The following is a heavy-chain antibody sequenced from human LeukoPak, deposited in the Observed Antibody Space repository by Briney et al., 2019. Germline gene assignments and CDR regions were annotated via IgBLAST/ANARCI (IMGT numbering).Heavy chain of an antibody. CDR3: ARDYGDPHYFDY. CDR1: GGSISSGSYY. J-gene: IGHJ4*02. CDR2: IYTSRGT. V-gene: IGHV4-61*02. Sequence: SQTLSLTCTVSGGSISSGSYYWSWIRQPAGKGLEWIGRIYTSRGTNYNPSLKSRVTISVDTSKNQFSLKLRSVTAEDTAVYYCARDYGDPHYFDYWGQGTLVTVSS. D-gene: IGHD4-17*01.